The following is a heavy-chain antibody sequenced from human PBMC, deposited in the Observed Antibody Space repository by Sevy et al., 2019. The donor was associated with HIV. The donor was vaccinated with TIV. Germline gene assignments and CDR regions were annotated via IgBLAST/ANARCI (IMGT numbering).Heavy chain of an antibody. V-gene: IGHV4-59*01. Sequence: SETLSLTCTVSGDSISSYYWSWIRQPPGKGLEWIGYIYYSGITDYNPSLKSRVTISVDTSKNQFSLKLNSVTAADMAVYYCARAIAAPRGMDVWGQWTTVTVSS. CDR2: IYYSGIT. CDR3: ARAIAAPRGMDV. D-gene: IGHD6-13*01. CDR1: GDSISSYY. J-gene: IGHJ6*02.